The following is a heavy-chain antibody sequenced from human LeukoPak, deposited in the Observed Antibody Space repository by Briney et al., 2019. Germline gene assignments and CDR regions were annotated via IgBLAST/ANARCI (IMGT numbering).Heavy chain of an antibody. Sequence: PGGSLRLSCAASEFTFDNFAMNWFRQAPGKGLKWLSYISSSGSMIYYADSVKGRFTISRDNANNSLYLQMSSLRAEDTGVYYCARGITVIRGVLLDFWGQGTLVTVAS. V-gene: IGHV3-48*01. CDR1: EFTFDNFA. D-gene: IGHD3-10*01. J-gene: IGHJ4*02. CDR3: ARGITVIRGVLLDF. CDR2: ISSSGSMI.